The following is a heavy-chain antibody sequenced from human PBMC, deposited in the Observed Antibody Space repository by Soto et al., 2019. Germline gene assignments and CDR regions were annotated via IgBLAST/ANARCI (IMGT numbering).Heavy chain of an antibody. Sequence: GGSLRLSCAASRFPFSSAWMSWVRQAPGKGLEWVGRIRSKTDGGTTEYAAPVKGRFTISRDDSKNTLYLQMNSLKSEDTAVYYCTTLYSGYDYVGYWGQGTLVTVS. CDR1: RFPFSSAW. CDR2: IRSKTDGGTT. D-gene: IGHD5-12*01. CDR3: TTLYSGYDYVGY. V-gene: IGHV3-15*01. J-gene: IGHJ4*02.